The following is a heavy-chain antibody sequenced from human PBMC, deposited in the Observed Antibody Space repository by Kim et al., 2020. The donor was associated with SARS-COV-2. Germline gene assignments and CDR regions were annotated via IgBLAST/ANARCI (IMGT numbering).Heavy chain of an antibody. CDR2: IYYSGRT. Sequence: SETLSLTCTVSGGSISSTTYYWGWIRQPPGKGLEGIATIYYSGRTFYTPSLKSRVTISVDTSKDQFSLKPSSVTAADTAVYYCARVGYRNGYSTYVDYWGQGTLVSVSS. V-gene: IGHV4-39*01. J-gene: IGHJ4*02. CDR3: ARVGYRNGYSTYVDY. CDR1: GGSISSTTYY. D-gene: IGHD5-18*01.